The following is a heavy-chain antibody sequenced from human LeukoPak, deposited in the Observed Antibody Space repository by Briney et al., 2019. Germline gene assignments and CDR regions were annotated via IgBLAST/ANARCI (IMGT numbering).Heavy chain of an antibody. CDR1: GFTFGDYA. V-gene: IGHV3-30-3*01. CDR2: ISYDGSNK. Sequence: GGSLRLSCTASGFTFGDYAMSWVRQAPGKGLEWVAVISYDGSNKYYADSVKGRFTISRDNSKNTLYLQMNSLRAEDTAVYYCASTYGSGSSWGQGTLVTVSS. J-gene: IGHJ5*02. CDR3: ASTYGSGSS. D-gene: IGHD3-10*01.